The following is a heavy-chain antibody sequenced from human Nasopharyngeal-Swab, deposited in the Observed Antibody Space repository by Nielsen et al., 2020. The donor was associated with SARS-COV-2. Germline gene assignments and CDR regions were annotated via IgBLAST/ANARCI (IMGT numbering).Heavy chain of an antibody. CDR1: GGTFSSYA. CDR3: ARSIVPGYSSSWAPGIFDY. D-gene: IGHD6-13*01. CDR2: IIPIFGTA. J-gene: IGHJ4*02. V-gene: IGHV1-69*13. Sequence: SVKVSCKASGGTFSSYAISWVRQAPGQGLEWMGGIIPIFGTANYAQKFQGRVTITADESTSTAYMELGSLRSEDTAVYYCARSIVPGYSSSWAPGIFDYWGQGTLVTVSS.